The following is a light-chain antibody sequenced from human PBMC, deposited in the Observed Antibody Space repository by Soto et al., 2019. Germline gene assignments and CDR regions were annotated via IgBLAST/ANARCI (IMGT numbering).Light chain of an antibody. CDR3: QQYGSSPT. CDR1: QSVSSYY. Sequence: EIVLTQSPGTLSLSPGERATLSCRASQSVSSYYLAWYQQKPGQAPRLLIYAASSRAAGIPDRFSGSGSGTDLTLTISRLEPEDFAVYYCQQYGSSPTFGQGTKLEIK. V-gene: IGKV3-20*01. J-gene: IGKJ2*01. CDR2: AAS.